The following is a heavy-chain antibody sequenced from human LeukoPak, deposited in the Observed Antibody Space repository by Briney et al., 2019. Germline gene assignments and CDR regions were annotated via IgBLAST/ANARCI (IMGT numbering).Heavy chain of an antibody. V-gene: IGHV1-2*02. J-gene: IGHJ6*03. CDR2: INPNSGGT. Sequence: GASVKVSCKASGYTFTGYYMHWVRQAPGQGLEWMGWINPNSGGTNYAQKFQGRVTMTRGTSISTAYMELSRLRSDDTAVYYCARELWFGDADYYYMDVWGKGTTVTVSS. CDR1: GYTFTGYY. D-gene: IGHD3-10*01. CDR3: ARELWFGDADYYYMDV.